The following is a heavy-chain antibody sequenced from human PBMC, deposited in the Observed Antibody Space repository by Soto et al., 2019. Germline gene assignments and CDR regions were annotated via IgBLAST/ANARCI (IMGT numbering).Heavy chain of an antibody. CDR3: ARVKGELLENYYYYYGMDV. V-gene: IGHV4-59*01. D-gene: IGHD3-10*01. CDR2: IYYSGST. Sequence: ASETLSLTCTVSGGSISSYYWSWIRQPPGKGLEWIGYIYYSGSTNYNPSLKSRVTISVDTSKNQFSLKLSSVTAADTAVYYCARVKGELLENYYYYYGMDVWGQGTTVT. CDR1: GGSISSYY. J-gene: IGHJ6*02.